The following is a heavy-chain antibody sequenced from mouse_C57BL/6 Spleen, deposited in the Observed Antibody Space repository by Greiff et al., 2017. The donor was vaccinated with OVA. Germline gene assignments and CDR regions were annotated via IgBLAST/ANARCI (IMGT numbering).Heavy chain of an antibody. Sequence: QVQLKQPGAELVKPGASVKLSCKASGYTFTSYWMHWVKQRPGQGLEWIGMIHPNSGSTNYNEKFKSKATLTVDKSSSTAYMQLSSLTSEDSAVYYCARRGNGSFYAMDYWGQGTSVTVSS. CDR3: ARRGNGSFYAMDY. CDR2: IHPNSGST. J-gene: IGHJ4*01. V-gene: IGHV1-64*01. CDR1: GYTFTSYW.